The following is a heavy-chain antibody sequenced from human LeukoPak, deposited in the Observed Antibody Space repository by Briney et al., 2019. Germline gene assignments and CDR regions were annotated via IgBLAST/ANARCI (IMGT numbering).Heavy chain of an antibody. V-gene: IGHV1-2*02. CDR2: INPYSGGT. CDR3: ASTENCDY. Sequence: ASVKVSCTASGYTFTAYYMHWVQQAPGQGLEWVGWINPYSGGTNYAQKFQGRVTMTRDTSISTAYMELSSLRSDDAAVYYCASTENCDYWGQGTLVTVSS. J-gene: IGHJ4*02. CDR1: GYTFTAYY.